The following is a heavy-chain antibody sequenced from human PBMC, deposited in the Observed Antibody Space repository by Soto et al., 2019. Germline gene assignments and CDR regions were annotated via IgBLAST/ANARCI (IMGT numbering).Heavy chain of an antibody. CDR1: GFTFDDYA. J-gene: IGHJ4*02. CDR3: SKSPSYYGDFDY. V-gene: IGHV3-9*01. Sequence: EVQLVESGGGLVQPGRSLRLSCAASGFTFDDYAMHWVRQAPGKGLEWVSGISWNSGSIGYAGSVKGRFTISRDNAKNSLYLQINSLRAEDTALYYCSKSPSYYGDFDYWGQGTLVTVSS. D-gene: IGHD4-17*01. CDR2: ISWNSGSI.